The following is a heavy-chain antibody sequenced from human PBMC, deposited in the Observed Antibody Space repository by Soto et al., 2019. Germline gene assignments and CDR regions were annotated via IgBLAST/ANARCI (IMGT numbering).Heavy chain of an antibody. J-gene: IGHJ4*02. CDR2: ISSSSSYI. V-gene: IGHV3-21*01. Sequence: PWGSLRLSCAASGFTFSSYSMNFFRQSPGKGLEWVSSISSSSSYIYYADSVGGRFTISRDNAKNSLNLQMNSLRAEDTAVYFCARGFYSGYDYIDFWGQGTPVTVSS. CDR3: ARGFYSGYDYIDF. D-gene: IGHD5-12*01. CDR1: GFTFSSYS.